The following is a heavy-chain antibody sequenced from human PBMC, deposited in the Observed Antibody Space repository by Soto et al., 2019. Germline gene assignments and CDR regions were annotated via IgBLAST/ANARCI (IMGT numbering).Heavy chain of an antibody. CDR3: ARGRTVSSIGPLLV. CDR1: GYNFFDYG. Sequence: QIQLVQSGAEVKKPGASVKVSCKASGYNFFDYGVSWVRQAPGQGLEWMGWVSPKSGNTDFARKVQGRVTMTAASSTNTAYLELRGLRSDDTAVYYCARGRTVSSIGPLLVWGQGTLVSVSS. J-gene: IGHJ1*01. V-gene: IGHV1-18*01. D-gene: IGHD1-1*01. CDR2: VSPKSGNT.